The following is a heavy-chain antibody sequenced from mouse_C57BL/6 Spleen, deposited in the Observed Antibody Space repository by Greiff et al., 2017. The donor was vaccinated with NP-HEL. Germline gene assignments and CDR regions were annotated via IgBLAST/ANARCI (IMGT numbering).Heavy chain of an antibody. J-gene: IGHJ3*01. Sequence: EVQLVESGGGLVQPGGSMKLSCVASGFTFSNYWMNWVRQSPEKGLEWVAQIRLKSDNYATYYAESVKGRFTISRDDSKSSVYLQMNNLRAEDTGIYYCTYCGRWFAYWGQGTLVTVSA. CDR2: IRLKSDNYAT. CDR1: GFTFSNYW. D-gene: IGHD2-1*01. CDR3: TYCGRWFAY. V-gene: IGHV6-3*01.